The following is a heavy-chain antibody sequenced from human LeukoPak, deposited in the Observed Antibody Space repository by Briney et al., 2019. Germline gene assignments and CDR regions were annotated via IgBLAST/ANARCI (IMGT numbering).Heavy chain of an antibody. CDR3: ARDGVAARRGLRNWFDP. J-gene: IGHJ5*02. D-gene: IGHD6-6*01. Sequence: GGSLRLSCAASGFTFSSYSMNWVRQAPGKGLEWVSSISSSSSYIYYADSVKGRFTISRDSAKNSLYLQMNSLRAEDTAVYYCARDGVAARRGLRNWFDPWGQGTLVTVSS. CDR2: ISSSSSYI. CDR1: GFTFSSYS. V-gene: IGHV3-21*01.